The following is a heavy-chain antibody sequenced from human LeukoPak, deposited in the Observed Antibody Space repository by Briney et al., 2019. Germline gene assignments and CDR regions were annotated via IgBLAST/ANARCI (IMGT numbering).Heavy chain of an antibody. Sequence: PGGSLRLSCAASGFTFSSYGMSWVRQAPGKGLEWVGNIKQDGGEKYYVDSVKGRFTISRDNAKNSLYLQMNSLRAEDTGVYYCARWLGALASDYWGQGTLVTVSS. CDR3: ARWLGALASDY. V-gene: IGHV3-7*01. CDR1: GFTFSSYG. D-gene: IGHD3-10*01. CDR2: IKQDGGEK. J-gene: IGHJ4*02.